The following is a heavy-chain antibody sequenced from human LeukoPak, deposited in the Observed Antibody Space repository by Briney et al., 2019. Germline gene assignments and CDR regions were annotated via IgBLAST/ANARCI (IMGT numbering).Heavy chain of an antibody. CDR1: GYTFTGYY. CDR2: INPNSGGT. J-gene: IGHJ4*02. V-gene: IGHV1-2*06. D-gene: IGHD6-6*01. Sequence: GASVKVSCKASGYTFTGYYMHWVRQAPGQGLEWMGRINPNSGGTNYAQKFQGRVTMTRDTSISTAYMELSRLRSDDTAVYYCARERYSSSSDSNYWGQGTLVTVSS. CDR3: ARERYSSSSDSNY.